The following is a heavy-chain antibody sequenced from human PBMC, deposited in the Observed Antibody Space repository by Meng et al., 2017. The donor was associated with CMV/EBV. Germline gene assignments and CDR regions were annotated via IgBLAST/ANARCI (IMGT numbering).Heavy chain of an antibody. Sequence: GGSLRLSCAASGFTFDDYAMHWVRQAPGKGLEWVSGFSWNSGSIGYADSVKGRFTISRDNAKNSLYLQMNSLRAEDTALYYCAKDISYSGSYHAFDYWGQGTLVTVSS. CDR3: AKDISYSGSYHAFDY. J-gene: IGHJ4*02. CDR2: FSWNSGSI. V-gene: IGHV3-9*01. D-gene: IGHD1-26*01. CDR1: GFTFDDYA.